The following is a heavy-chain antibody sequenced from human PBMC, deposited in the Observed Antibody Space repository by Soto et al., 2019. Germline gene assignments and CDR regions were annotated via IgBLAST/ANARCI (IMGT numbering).Heavy chain of an antibody. J-gene: IGHJ4*02. CDR3: ANDDFGSSWGISDY. CDR1: GYTFTSYY. D-gene: IGHD6-13*01. V-gene: IGHV1-46*01. Sequence: QVQLVQSGAEVKKPGASVKVSCKASGYTFTSYYMHWVRQAPGQGLEWMGIINPSGGSTSYAQKFQGRVHMTRDTSASTVYMELRSLRSENTAVYYCANDDFGSSWGISDYWGQGTLVTVSS. CDR2: INPSGGST.